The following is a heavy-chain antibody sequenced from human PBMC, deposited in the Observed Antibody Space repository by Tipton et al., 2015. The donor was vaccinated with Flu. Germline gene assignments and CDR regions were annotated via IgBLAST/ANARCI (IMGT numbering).Heavy chain of an antibody. D-gene: IGHD2-21*01. J-gene: IGHJ5*02. CDR2: IYPSGTT. CDR1: SGSIRSTNYF. Sequence: GLVKPSETLSLTCTVSSGSIRSTNYFCAWIRQPPGKRLELIGSIYPSGTTYYNPSLKSRVTISVDTSKSQFSLMLRSVTAADTAVYFCARHKVIIDITPGNWFDPWGQGTLITVAS. V-gene: IGHV4-39*01. CDR3: ARHKVIIDITPGNWFDP.